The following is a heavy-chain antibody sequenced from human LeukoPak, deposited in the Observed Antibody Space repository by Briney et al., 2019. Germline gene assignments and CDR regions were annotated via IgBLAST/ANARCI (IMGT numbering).Heavy chain of an antibody. CDR3: ARRDQDCSSTSCRTSHFDY. CDR1: GGSISSYY. V-gene: IGHV4-34*01. J-gene: IGHJ4*02. CDR2: INHSGST. Sequence: SETLSLTCTVSGGSISSYYWSWIRQPPGKGLEWIGEINHSGSTNYNPSLKSRVTISVDTSKNQFSLKLSSVTAADTAVYYCARRDQDCSSTSCRTSHFDYWGQGTLVTVSS. D-gene: IGHD2-2*01.